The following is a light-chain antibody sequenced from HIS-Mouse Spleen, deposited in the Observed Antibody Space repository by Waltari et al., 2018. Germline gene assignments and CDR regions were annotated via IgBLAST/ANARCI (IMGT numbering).Light chain of an antibody. Sequence: DIQMTQSPSSLSASVGDRVTITCRASQSISSYLNWYQQKPGKAPKLLIYAASSLQSGVPSRFSGSGSGTDFTLTISSLQPEDFATYYCQQANSFLTFGPGTKVDIK. CDR1: QSISSY. CDR3: QQANSFLT. J-gene: IGKJ3*01. CDR2: AAS. V-gene: IGKV1-39*01.